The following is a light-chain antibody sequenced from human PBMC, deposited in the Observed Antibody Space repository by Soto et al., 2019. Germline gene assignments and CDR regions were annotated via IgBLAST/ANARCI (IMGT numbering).Light chain of an antibody. CDR1: SGDIGSYNR. CDR2: EVT. Sequence: QSALTQPASVSGSPGQSITISCTGTSGDIGSYNRVSWYQQHPGKAPKLIIYEVTDRPSGVSNRFSGSKSGNTASLTISGLQAEDEAEYYCSSYTNINTRAGFFGTGTKLTVL. V-gene: IGLV2-14*01. CDR3: SSYTNINTRAGF. J-gene: IGLJ1*01.